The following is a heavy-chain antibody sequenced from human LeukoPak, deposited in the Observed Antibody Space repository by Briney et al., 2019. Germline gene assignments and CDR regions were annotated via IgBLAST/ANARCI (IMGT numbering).Heavy chain of an antibody. CDR3: AKEEWLVDYYYYGMDV. J-gene: IGHJ6*02. D-gene: IGHD6-19*01. V-gene: IGHV3-23*01. CDR2: ISGSGGST. CDR1: GFTFSSYA. Sequence: GGSLRLSCAASGFTFSSYAMSWVRQAPGKGLEWVSAISGSGGSTYYTDSVKGRFTISRDNSKNTLYLQMNSLRAEDTAVYYCAKEEWLVDYYYYGMDVWGQGTTVTVSS.